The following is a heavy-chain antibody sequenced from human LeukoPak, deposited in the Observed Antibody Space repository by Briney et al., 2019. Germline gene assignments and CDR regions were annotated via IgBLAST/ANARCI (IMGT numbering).Heavy chain of an antibody. Sequence: SETLSLTCTVSGGSISGYYWSWIRQPPGKGLEWIGEINHSGSTNYNPSLKSRVTISVDTSKNQFSLRLSSVTAADTAVYYCARPTSDYWGQGILVTVSS. CDR2: INHSGST. CDR1: GGSISGYY. V-gene: IGHV4-34*01. CDR3: ARPTSDY. J-gene: IGHJ4*02.